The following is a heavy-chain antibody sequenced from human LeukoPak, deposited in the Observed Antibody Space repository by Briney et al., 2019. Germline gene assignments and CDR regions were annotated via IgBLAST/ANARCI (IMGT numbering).Heavy chain of an antibody. CDR1: GGSFSGYY. J-gene: IGHJ4*02. Sequence: PSETLSLTCAVYGGSFSGYYWSWIRQPPGKGLEWIGEINHSGSTNYNPSLKSRATISVDTSKNQFSLKLSSVTAADTAVYYCARQVKYSSSYRFDYWGQGTLVTVSS. V-gene: IGHV4-34*01. CDR3: ARQVKYSSSYRFDY. D-gene: IGHD6-6*01. CDR2: INHSGST.